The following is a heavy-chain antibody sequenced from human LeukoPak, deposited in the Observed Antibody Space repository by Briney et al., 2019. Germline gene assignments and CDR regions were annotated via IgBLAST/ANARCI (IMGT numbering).Heavy chain of an antibody. Sequence: GGSLRLSCAASGFTFSNAWMSWVRQAPGKGLEWVGRNKSKTDGGTTDYAAPVKGRFTISRDDSKNTLYLQMNSLKTEDTAVYYCTTGVEGYSYGYSDYWGQGTLVTVSS. V-gene: IGHV3-15*01. J-gene: IGHJ4*02. CDR3: TTGVEGYSYGYSDY. CDR2: NKSKTDGGTT. CDR1: GFTFSNAW. D-gene: IGHD5-18*01.